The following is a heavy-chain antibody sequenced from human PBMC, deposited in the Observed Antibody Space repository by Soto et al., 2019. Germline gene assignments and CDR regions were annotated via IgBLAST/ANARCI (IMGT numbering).Heavy chain of an antibody. V-gene: IGHV3-48*01. Sequence: GGSLRLSCAAFGFTFGSYSMNWVRQAPGKGLEWVSYISSSSSTIYYADSVKGRFTISRDNAKNSLYLQMNSLRAEDTAVYYFAKDQKYCSSTSCYAFDIWGKGTMVTAS. CDR2: ISSSSSTI. CDR1: GFTFGSYS. J-gene: IGHJ3*02. D-gene: IGHD2-2*01. CDR3: AKDQKYCSSTSCYAFDI.